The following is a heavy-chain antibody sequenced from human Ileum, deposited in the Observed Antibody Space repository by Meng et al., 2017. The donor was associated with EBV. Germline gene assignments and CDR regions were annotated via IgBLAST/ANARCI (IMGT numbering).Heavy chain of an antibody. CDR2: TYRRSRWYY. V-gene: IGHV6-1*01. Sequence: QLKWQESGPGLVQPSQSLSLSCVISGDSVSSDKTAWNWIRQSPSRGLEWLGRTYRRSRWYYDYALSVKSRINISPDTSKNQVSLQLNSVTDEDTGIYYCATSRIAKFDRWGQGTLVTVSS. CDR1: GDSVSSDKTA. CDR3: ATSRIAKFDR. J-gene: IGHJ5*02.